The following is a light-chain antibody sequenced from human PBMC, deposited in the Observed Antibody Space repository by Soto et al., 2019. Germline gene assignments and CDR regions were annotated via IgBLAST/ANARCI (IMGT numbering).Light chain of an antibody. V-gene: IGKV3-15*01. Sequence: EVVMMQSPATLSASPGERVTLSCRASQNLGSSLAWYQQRPGQAPRLLLYGGSTRATGIPARFSGSGSGTEFTVTISSLQSEDFAVYYCQQYNYWPPYTFGQGTNLEFK. CDR3: QQYNYWPPYT. CDR2: GGS. J-gene: IGKJ2*01. CDR1: QNLGSS.